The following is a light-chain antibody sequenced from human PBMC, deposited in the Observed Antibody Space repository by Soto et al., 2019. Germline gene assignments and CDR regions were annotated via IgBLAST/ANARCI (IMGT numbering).Light chain of an antibody. V-gene: IGKV1-5*01. CDR1: QSITPF. CDR3: QQYSTYPLT. Sequence: DIQMTQSPSTLSASIGDRVTITCRASQSITPFLAWYQQKPGKAPQILIYDASKLEPGVPSRLSGGGSGTEFTLTISSLQPDDFATYYCQQYSTYPLTFGGGTKVDIK. CDR2: DAS. J-gene: IGKJ4*01.